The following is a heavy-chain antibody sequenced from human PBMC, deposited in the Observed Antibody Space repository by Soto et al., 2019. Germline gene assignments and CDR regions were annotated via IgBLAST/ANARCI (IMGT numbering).Heavy chain of an antibody. CDR2: ISAYNGNT. Sequence: ASVKVSCKASGCTFTSYGISWVRQAPGQGLEWMGWISAYNGNTNYAQKLQGRVTMTTDTSTSTAYMELRSLRSDDTAVYYCARFDYGDYVGAFDIWGQGTMVTVSS. V-gene: IGHV1-18*01. J-gene: IGHJ3*02. CDR1: GCTFTSYG. D-gene: IGHD4-17*01. CDR3: ARFDYGDYVGAFDI.